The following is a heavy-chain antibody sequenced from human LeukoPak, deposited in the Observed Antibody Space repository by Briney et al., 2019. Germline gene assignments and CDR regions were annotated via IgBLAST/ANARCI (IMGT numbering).Heavy chain of an antibody. V-gene: IGHV3-48*01. J-gene: IGHJ4*02. CDR1: GFTFSSYS. D-gene: IGHD1-26*01. CDR2: ISSSSSTI. CDR3: AREFSGSNYGFPFDY. Sequence: GGSLRLSCAASGFTFSSYSMNWVRQAPGKGLEWVSYISSSSSTIYYADSVKGRITISRDNAKNSLYLQMNSLRAEDTAVYYCAREFSGSNYGFPFDYWGQGTLVTVSS.